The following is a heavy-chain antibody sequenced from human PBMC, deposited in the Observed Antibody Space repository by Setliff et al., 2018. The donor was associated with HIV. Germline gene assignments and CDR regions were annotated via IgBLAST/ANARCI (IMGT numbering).Heavy chain of an antibody. Sequence: GGSLRLSCAASGFAFNEHWMLWVRQSPGKGLMWVARINSFGSVTNYADSVKGRFTVTRNNAKKTLYLHVNSLRVDDTAVYYCARNVDRGGAFEIWGQGTMVTVS. CDR2: INSFGSVT. CDR3: ARNVDRGGAFEI. V-gene: IGHV3-74*01. D-gene: IGHD3-10*01. CDR1: GFAFNEHW. J-gene: IGHJ3*02.